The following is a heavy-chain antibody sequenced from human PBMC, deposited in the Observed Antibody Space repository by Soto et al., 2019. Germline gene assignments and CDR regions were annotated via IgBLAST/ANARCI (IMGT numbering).Heavy chain of an antibody. CDR3: ARDRGVAPPVAGNTHYYYYMDV. Sequence: QDQLVQSGVEVKKPGASVKVSCKASGYSFTNYGITWVRQAPGQGFEWMGWISAYNGNTNYTQKFQGRGTMTTAPCTRPASLELRSLTSAHTAVYYCARDRGVAPPVAGNTHYYYYMDVWGKGTTVTVSS. J-gene: IGHJ6*03. CDR1: GYSFTNYG. D-gene: IGHD6-19*01. CDR2: ISAYNGNT. V-gene: IGHV1-18*01.